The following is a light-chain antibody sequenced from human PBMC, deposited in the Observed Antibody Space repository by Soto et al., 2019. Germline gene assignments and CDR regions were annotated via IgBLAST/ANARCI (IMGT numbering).Light chain of an antibody. CDR2: DN. CDR3: AAWDETLSDV. V-gene: IGLV1-44*01. Sequence: QSVLTQPPSASGTPGQTVTISCSGSSSNIGSNTVNDNERPSGVPDRFSGSKSGTSASLAISGLQSEDEADYYCAAWDETLSDVFGTGTKVTVL. CDR1: SSNIGSNT. J-gene: IGLJ1*01.